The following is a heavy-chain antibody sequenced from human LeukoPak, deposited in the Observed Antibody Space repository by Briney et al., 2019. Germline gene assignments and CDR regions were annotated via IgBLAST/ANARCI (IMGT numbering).Heavy chain of an antibody. CDR2: IYPGDSDT. Sequence: GESLKLSCQGSGYSFNRYWIGWVRQMPGKGLEWMGIIYPGDSDTRYSPSFQGLVTISADKSINTAYLQWGSLKASDTAMYFCARLQTHPGLFDYWGQGTLVTVSS. CDR3: ARLQTHPGLFDY. CDR1: GYSFNRYW. V-gene: IGHV5-51*01. D-gene: IGHD4-23*01. J-gene: IGHJ4*02.